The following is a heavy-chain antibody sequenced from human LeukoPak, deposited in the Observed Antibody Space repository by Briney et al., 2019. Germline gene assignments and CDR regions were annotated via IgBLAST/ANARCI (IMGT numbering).Heavy chain of an antibody. CDR3: ARGGNCGGDCYSDWYFDL. J-gene: IGHJ2*01. CDR2: ISYDGSNK. CDR1: GFTFSSYA. V-gene: IGHV3-30-3*01. D-gene: IGHD2-21*02. Sequence: GGSLRLSCAASGFTFSSYAMHWVRQAPGKGLEWVAVISYDGSNKYYADSVKGRFTISRDNAKNTLYLQMNSLRAEDTAVYYCARGGNCGGDCYSDWYFDLWGRGTLVTVSS.